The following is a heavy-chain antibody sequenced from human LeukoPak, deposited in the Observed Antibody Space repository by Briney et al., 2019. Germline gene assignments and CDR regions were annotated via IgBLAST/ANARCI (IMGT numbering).Heavy chain of an antibody. CDR3: ARDPSNSGSYYVLDY. CDR2: ISDDQSNK. Sequence: GGSLRLSCAASGFTFSSYAMSWVRQAPGKGLEWVAVISDDQSNKYYADSVKGRFTISRDNSRNTLYLQMNSLRADDTAVYYCARDPSNSGSYYVLDYWGQGTLVTVSS. CDR1: GFTFSSYA. J-gene: IGHJ4*02. D-gene: IGHD1-26*01. V-gene: IGHV3-30*04.